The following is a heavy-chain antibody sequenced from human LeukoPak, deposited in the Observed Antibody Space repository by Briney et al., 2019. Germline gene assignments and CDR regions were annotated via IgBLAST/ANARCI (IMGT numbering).Heavy chain of an antibody. V-gene: IGHV1-46*01. J-gene: IGHJ6*03. D-gene: IGHD5-18*01. CDR3: ARGQGYSYGRWDYYYMDV. Sequence: ASVKVSCKASGYTFTSYYIHWVRQAPGQGLEWMGIINPSGGSTSYAQKFQGRVTMTRDMSTSTVYMDLSSLRSEDTAVYYCARGQGYSYGRWDYYYMDVWGKGTTVTVSS. CDR1: GYTFTSYY. CDR2: INPSGGST.